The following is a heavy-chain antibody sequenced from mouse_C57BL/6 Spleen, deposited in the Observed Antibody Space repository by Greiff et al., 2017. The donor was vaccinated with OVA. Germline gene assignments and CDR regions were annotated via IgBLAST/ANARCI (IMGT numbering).Heavy chain of an antibody. CDR1: GYAFSSSW. J-gene: IGHJ3*01. D-gene: IGHD2-5*01. V-gene: IGHV1-82*01. CDR3: ASDYCSNHGGFAY. CDR2: IYPGDGDT. Sequence: QVQLQQSGPELVKPGASVKISCKASGYAFSSSWINWVKQRHGKGLEWIGLIYPGDGDTNYNGKFKGKATLTADKSSSTAYMQLSSLTSEDSAVYSCASDYCSNHGGFAYWGQGTLVTVSA.